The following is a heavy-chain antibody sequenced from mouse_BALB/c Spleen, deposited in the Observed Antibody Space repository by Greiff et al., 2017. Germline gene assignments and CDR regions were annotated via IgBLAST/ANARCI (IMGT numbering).Heavy chain of an antibody. CDR3: AREAYYRFYAMDY. Sequence: DVQLVESGGGLVQPGGSRKLSCAASGFTFSSFGMHWVRQAPEKGLEWVAYISSGSSTIYYADTVKGRFTISRDNPKNTLFLQMTSLRSEDTAMYYCAREAYYRFYAMDYWGQGTSVTVSS. V-gene: IGHV5-17*02. CDR2: ISSGSSTI. J-gene: IGHJ4*01. CDR1: GFTFSSFG. D-gene: IGHD2-14*01.